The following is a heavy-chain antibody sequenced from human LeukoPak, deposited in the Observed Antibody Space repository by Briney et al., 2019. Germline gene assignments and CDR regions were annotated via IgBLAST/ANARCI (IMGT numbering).Heavy chain of an antibody. CDR1: GGSFSGYY. V-gene: IGHV4-34*01. CDR2: INHSGST. D-gene: IGHD3-10*01. J-gene: IGHJ6*04. Sequence: SETLSLTCAVYGGSFSGYYWSWIRQPPGKGLGWIGEINHSGSTNYNPSLKSRVTISVDTSKNQFSLKLSSVTAADTAVYYCARLRYYYGSGSYLNYYYGMDVWGKGTTVTVSS. CDR3: ARLRYYYGSGSYLNYYYGMDV.